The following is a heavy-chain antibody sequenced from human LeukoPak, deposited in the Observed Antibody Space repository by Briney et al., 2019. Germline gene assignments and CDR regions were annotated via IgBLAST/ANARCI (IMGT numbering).Heavy chain of an antibody. CDR1: GFTVSSNY. CDR2: IYSGGST. J-gene: IGHJ4*02. D-gene: IGHD4-23*01. CDR3: ARTFGGNAETGVDY. V-gene: IGHV3-53*01. Sequence: GGSLRLSCAASGFTVSSNYMTWVRQAPGKGLEWVSTIYSGGSTYYADSVKGRFTISRDNSKNTLYLQMSSLRAEDTAVYYCARTFGGNAETGVDYWGQGTLSPSPQ.